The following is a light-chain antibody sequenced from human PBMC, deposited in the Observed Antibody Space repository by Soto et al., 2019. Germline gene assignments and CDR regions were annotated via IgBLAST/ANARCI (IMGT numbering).Light chain of an antibody. Sequence: EIVMTQSPATLSVSPGERAALSCRASQSVSSSYLAWYQQKPGQAPRLLIYDASNRATGIPARFSGSGSGTDFTLTISSLEPEDSAIYYCQQRSSWHTFGQGTKVDIK. CDR2: DAS. CDR1: QSVSSSY. V-gene: IGKV3D-20*02. CDR3: QQRSSWHT. J-gene: IGKJ1*01.